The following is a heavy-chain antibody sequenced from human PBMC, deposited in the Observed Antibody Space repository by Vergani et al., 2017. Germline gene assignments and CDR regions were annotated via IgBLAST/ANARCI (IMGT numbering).Heavy chain of an antibody. J-gene: IGHJ6*02. Sequence: EVQLLESGGGLVQPGGSLRLSCAASGFTFSSYAMSWVRQAPGKGLEWVSAISGSGGSTYYADSVKGRFTISRDNSKNTLYLQMNSLRAEDTAVYYCARDREDYYDVYGMDVWGQGTTVTVSS. V-gene: IGHV3-23*01. CDR3: ARDREDYYDVYGMDV. CDR1: GFTFSSYA. CDR2: ISGSGGST. D-gene: IGHD3-22*01.